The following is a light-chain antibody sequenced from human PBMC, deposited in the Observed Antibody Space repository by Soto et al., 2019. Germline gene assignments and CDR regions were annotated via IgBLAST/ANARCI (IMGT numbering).Light chain of an antibody. CDR3: QQYNFWPPLT. J-gene: IGKJ4*01. V-gene: IGKV3-15*01. CDR1: QSVNSN. CDR2: DAS. Sequence: EIVMTQSPATLSVSPGERATLSCRASQSVNSNLAWYRQKPGQAPRFLISDASTRATGVPARFSGSGSGTEFTLTISSLQSEDSGIYYCQQYNFWPPLTFGGGTKVEIK.